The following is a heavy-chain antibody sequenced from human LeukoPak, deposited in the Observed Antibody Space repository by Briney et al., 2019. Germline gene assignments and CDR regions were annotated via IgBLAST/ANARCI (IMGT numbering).Heavy chain of an antibody. D-gene: IGHD3-10*01. CDR3: ARGRGTMVRGIPLRWFDP. CDR2: ISYDGSNK. CDR1: GFTFSSYA. Sequence: PGGSLRLSCAASGFTFSSYAMHWVRQAPGKGLEWVAVISYDGSNKYYADSVKGRFTISRDNSKNTLYLQMNSLRAEDTAVYYCARGRGTMVRGIPLRWFDPWGQGTLVTVSS. J-gene: IGHJ5*02. V-gene: IGHV3-30-3*01.